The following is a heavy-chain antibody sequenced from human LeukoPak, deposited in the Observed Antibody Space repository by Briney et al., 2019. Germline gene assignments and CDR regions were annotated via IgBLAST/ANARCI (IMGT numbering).Heavy chain of an antibody. CDR3: ARDLAAPYFDY. CDR2: IIPIFGTA. D-gene: IGHD2-15*01. Sequence: GASVKVSCKASGGTFSSYAISWVRQAPGQGLEWMGGIIPIFGTANDAQKFQGRVTITADESTSTAYMELSSLRSEDTAVYYCARDLAAPYFDYWGQGTLVTVSS. V-gene: IGHV1-69*01. J-gene: IGHJ4*02. CDR1: GGTFSSYA.